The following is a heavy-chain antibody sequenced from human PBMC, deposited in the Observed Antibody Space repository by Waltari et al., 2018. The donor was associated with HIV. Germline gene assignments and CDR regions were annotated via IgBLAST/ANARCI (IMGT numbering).Heavy chain of an antibody. CDR3: ARGGSSYYYYYGMDV. Sequence: EVQLVESGGGLVQPGGSLRLSCAASGFTFSSYDMSWVRHATGKGLEWVSAIGTAGDTYYPGSVKGRFTSSRENAKNSLYLQMNSLRAEDTAVYYCARGGSSYYYYYGMDVWGQGTTVTVSS. J-gene: IGHJ6*02. D-gene: IGHD6-6*01. CDR2: IGTAGDT. V-gene: IGHV3-13*01. CDR1: GFTFSSYD.